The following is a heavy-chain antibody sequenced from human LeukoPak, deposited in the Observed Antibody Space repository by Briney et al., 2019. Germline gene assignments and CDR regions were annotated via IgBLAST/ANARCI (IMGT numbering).Heavy chain of an antibody. CDR1: GGSISSYY. V-gene: IGHV4-4*07. D-gene: IGHD6-13*01. J-gene: IGHJ6*03. CDR3: ATRSSWYGDYYYYYMDV. Sequence: SETLSLTCTVSGGSISSYYWGWIRQPAGKGLEWIGRIYTSGSTNYNPSLKSRVTMSVDTSKNQFSLKLSSVTAADTAVYYCATRSSWYGDYYYYYMDVWGKGTTVTISS. CDR2: IYTSGST.